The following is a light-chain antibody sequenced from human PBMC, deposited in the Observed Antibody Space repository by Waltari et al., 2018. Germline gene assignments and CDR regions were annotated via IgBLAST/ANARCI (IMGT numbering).Light chain of an antibody. Sequence: DLHLTQSPSYLSASVGDRVTITCRASRGISSYLAWYQQKPGNAPKLLIYAASTLQSGVPLRFSGSGSGTEFTLTISSLQPEDFATYYCQQVNTYSWTFGQGTKVEIK. J-gene: IGKJ1*01. CDR3: QQVNTYSWT. V-gene: IGKV1-9*01. CDR1: RGISSY. CDR2: AAS.